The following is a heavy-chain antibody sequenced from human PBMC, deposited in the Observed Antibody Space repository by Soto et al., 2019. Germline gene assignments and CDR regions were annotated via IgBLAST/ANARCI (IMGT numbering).Heavy chain of an antibody. CDR3: AKDTRPRYSSSLGPNFYYYYGMDV. J-gene: IGHJ6*02. D-gene: IGHD6-13*01. CDR1: GFTFSSYA. Sequence: GGSLRLSCAASGFTFSSYAMSWVRQAPGKGLEWVSAISGSGGSTYYADSVKGRFTISRDNSKNTLYLQMNSLRAEDTAVYYWAKDTRPRYSSSLGPNFYYYYGMDVWGQGTTVTVSS. V-gene: IGHV3-23*01. CDR2: ISGSGGST.